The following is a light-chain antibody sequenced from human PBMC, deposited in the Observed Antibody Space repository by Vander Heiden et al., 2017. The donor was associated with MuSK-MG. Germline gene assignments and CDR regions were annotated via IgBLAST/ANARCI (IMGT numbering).Light chain of an antibody. J-gene: IGLJ2*01. CDR3: GSYAGSYTFVV. CDR1: SSDVGGYNY. V-gene: IGLV2-11*01. Sequence: QSALTQPRSVSGSPGPSVTISCTGPSSDVGGYNYVSWYQQHPGKAPKLMIYDVSKRPAGVPDRFSGSKSGNTASLTISGLQAEDETDYYCGSYAGSYTFVVFGGGTKLTVL. CDR2: DVS.